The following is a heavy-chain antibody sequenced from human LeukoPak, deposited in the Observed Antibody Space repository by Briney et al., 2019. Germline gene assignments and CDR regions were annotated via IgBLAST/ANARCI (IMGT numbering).Heavy chain of an antibody. D-gene: IGHD7-27*01. Sequence: PGGSLRLXCAASGFTFSDYAINWVRQAPGKGLEWVSTISRGGVISYYADSVKGRFTISRDNSNNTLYLHMNSLRAEDTAVYYCVSRAGSPWGPFDDWGQGTLVTVSS. V-gene: IGHV3-23*01. CDR1: GFTFSDYA. CDR2: ISRGGVIS. CDR3: VSRAGSPWGPFDD. J-gene: IGHJ4*02.